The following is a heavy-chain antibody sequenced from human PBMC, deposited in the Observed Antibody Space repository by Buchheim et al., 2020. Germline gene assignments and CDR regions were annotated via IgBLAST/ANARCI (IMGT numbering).Heavy chain of an antibody. CDR3: TLSSGWFEFQH. V-gene: IGHV3-49*04. CDR2: IRSKAYGGTT. D-gene: IGHD6-19*01. Sequence: EVQLVESGGGLVQPGRSLRLSCTASGFTSGDYAMSWVRQAPGKGLEWGGFIRSKAYGGTTEYAASVNGRFTISRDDSNSFDYLQMNSRKAEDTAVYYCTLSSGWFEFQHWGQGTL. J-gene: IGHJ1*01. CDR1: GFTSGDYA.